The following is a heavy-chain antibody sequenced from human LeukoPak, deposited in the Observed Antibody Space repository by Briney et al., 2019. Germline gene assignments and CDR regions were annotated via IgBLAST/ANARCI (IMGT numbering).Heavy chain of an antibody. CDR3: AATSIVGNVGWFDP. D-gene: IGHD1-26*01. Sequence: SETLSLTCTVSGGSISSSNYYWGWIRQPPGKGLEWIGNIYYSGSTYYNPSLKSRVTISVDTSKNQFSLKLSSVTAADTAVYYCAATSIVGNVGWFDPWGQGTLVTVSS. CDR1: GGSISSSNYY. CDR2: IYYSGST. J-gene: IGHJ5*02. V-gene: IGHV4-39*01.